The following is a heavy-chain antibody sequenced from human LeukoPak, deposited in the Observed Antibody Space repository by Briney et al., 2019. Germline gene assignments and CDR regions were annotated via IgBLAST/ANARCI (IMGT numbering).Heavy chain of an antibody. Sequence: GSSVKVSCKASGGTFSSYAISWVRQAPGQGLEWMGRIIPILGIANYAQKFQGRVTITADKSTSTAYMELSSLRSEDTAVYYCARDLRTTVSPFDYWGQGTLVTVSS. J-gene: IGHJ4*02. CDR3: ARDLRTTVSPFDY. D-gene: IGHD4-17*01. CDR1: GGTFSSYA. CDR2: IIPILGIA. V-gene: IGHV1-69*04.